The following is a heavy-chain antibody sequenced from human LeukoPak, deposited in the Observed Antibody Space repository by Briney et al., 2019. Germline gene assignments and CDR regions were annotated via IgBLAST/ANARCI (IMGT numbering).Heavy chain of an antibody. J-gene: IGHJ4*02. CDR3: ARVGVGATWYFDY. CDR1: GGSFSGYY. CDR2: INHSGST. Sequence: SETLSLTCAVYGGSFSGYYWSWIRQPPGKGLEWIGEINHSGSTNYNPSLKSRVTISVDTSKNQFSLKLSSVTAADTAVYYCARVGVGATWYFDYWGQGTLVTVSS. V-gene: IGHV4-34*01. D-gene: IGHD1-26*01.